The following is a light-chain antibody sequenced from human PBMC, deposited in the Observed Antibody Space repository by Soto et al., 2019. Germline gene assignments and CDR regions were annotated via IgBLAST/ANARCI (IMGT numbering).Light chain of an antibody. Sequence: DIVMTQSPATLSVSPGEITTLSCRASQSVSSSYLAWYQQKPGQAPRLLIYGASRRAAGIPDRFSGSGSATDFTLTISRLEPEDFAVYFCQLLINFGQGTRLEI. CDR2: GAS. V-gene: IGKV3-20*01. CDR3: QLLIN. CDR1: QSVSSSY. J-gene: IGKJ5*01.